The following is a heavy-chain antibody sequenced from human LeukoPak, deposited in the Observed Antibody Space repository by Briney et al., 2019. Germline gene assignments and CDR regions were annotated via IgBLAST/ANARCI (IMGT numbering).Heavy chain of an antibody. J-gene: IGHJ6*02. V-gene: IGHV1-3*01. CDR2: INAGNGNT. Sequence: GASAKVSCKASGYTFTSYAMHWVRQAPGQRLEWMGWINAGNGNTKYSQKFQGRVTITRDTSASTAYMELSSLRSEDTAVYYCARLNPTTVTNYYYYYYGMDVWGQGTTVTVSS. CDR1: GYTFTSYA. CDR3: ARLNPTTVTNYYYYYYGMDV. D-gene: IGHD4-17*01.